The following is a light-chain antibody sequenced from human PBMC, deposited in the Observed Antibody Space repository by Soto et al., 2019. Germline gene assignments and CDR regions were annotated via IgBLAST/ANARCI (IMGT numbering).Light chain of an antibody. CDR2: LEGSGSY. Sequence: QSVLTQSSSASASLGSSVKLTCTLSSGHSSYIIAWHQQQPGKAPRYLMKLEGSGSYNKGSGVPDRFSGSSSGADRYLTSSYLQSEDEADYYCETWDSNTVVFGGGTKLTVL. J-gene: IGLJ2*01. CDR3: ETWDSNTVV. V-gene: IGLV4-60*03. CDR1: SGHSSYI.